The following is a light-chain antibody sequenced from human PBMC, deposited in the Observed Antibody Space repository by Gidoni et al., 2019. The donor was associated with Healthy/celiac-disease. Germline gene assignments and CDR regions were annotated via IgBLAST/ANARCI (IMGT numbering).Light chain of an antibody. CDR1: QSISSY. Sequence: IQMTQSPSSLSASVGDRVTITCRASQSISSYLNRYQQKPGTAPKLLIYAAPSFQSAVPSRFIGSGAGTDFTPTISSLQPEDFATFYCQQRYSTPLTFGGGTKVEIK. J-gene: IGKJ4*02. CDR3: QQRYSTPLT. V-gene: IGKV1-39*01. CDR2: AAP.